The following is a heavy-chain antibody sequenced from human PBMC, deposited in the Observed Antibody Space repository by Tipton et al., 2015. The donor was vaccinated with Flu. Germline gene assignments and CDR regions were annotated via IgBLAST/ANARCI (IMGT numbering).Heavy chain of an antibody. CDR1: GFAFYSYA. CDR2: ISSGGDTV. Sequence: GSLRLSCAASGFAFYSYAMSWVRQAPGKGLERVSLISSGGDTVYYADAVKGRFTISRDSSKNTLYLQMNSLRAEDTALYFCAKSPGYGDVFDSWGQGTLVTVSS. CDR3: AKSPGYGDVFDS. D-gene: IGHD3-16*01. J-gene: IGHJ4*02. V-gene: IGHV3-23*01.